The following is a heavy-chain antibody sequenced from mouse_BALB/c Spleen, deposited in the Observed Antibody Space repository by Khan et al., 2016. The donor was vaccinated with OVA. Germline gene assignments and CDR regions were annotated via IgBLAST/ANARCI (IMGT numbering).Heavy chain of an antibody. V-gene: IGHV1-4*01. CDR1: GYTFTSYT. Sequence: QIQLVQSGAELARPGASVKMSCKASGYTFTSYTMHWVKPRPGQSLEWIGYINPSSGYTNYNQKFKDKATLTADKSSSTAYMQLSSLTSEDSAVYYCARRTTGYAMDYWGQGTSVTVSS. D-gene: IGHD2-14*01. CDR2: INPSSGYT. J-gene: IGHJ4*01. CDR3: ARRTTGYAMDY.